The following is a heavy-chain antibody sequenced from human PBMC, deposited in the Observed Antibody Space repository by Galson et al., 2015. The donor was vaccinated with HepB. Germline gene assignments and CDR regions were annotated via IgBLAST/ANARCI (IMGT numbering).Heavy chain of an antibody. CDR1: GFTFSSYS. CDR2: ISSSSSYI. V-gene: IGHV3-21*01. Sequence: SLRLSCAASGFTFSSYSMNWVRQAPGKGLEWVSSISSSSSYIYYADSVKGRFTISGDNAKNSLYLQMNSLRAEDTAVYYCARGSDCSGGSCYSGNWFDPWGQGTLVTVSS. D-gene: IGHD2-15*01. CDR3: ARGSDCSGGSCYSGNWFDP. J-gene: IGHJ5*02.